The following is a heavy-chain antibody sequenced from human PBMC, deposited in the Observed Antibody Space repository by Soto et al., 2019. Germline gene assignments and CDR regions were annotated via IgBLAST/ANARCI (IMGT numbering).Heavy chain of an antibody. V-gene: IGHV1-18*04. CDR3: ARGKPFLEWLLSRYYFDY. CDR1: GYTFSTYG. Sequence: ASVEVSCKSSGYTFSTYGISWVRQAPGQGLEWMGWISGYNGNTNYGQKFQGRVTMTADTSTSTSYMELRTLRSDDTAVYYCARGKPFLEWLLSRYYFDYWGQGTLVTVSS. CDR2: ISGYNGNT. J-gene: IGHJ4*02. D-gene: IGHD3-3*02.